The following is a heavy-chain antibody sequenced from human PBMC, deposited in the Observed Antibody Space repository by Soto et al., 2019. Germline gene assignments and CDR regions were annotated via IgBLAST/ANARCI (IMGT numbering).Heavy chain of an antibody. CDR3: ARRGSGCDDDY. CDR2: ISGSGGST. D-gene: IGHD6-19*01. Sequence: EVQLLESGGGLVQPGGSLRLSCAASGFTFSSYAMRWVRQAPGKGLEWVSAISGSGGSTYYADSVKGRFTISRDKSKNTLYLQMSSLRAEDTAVYYCARRGSGCDDDYWGQGTVVTVSS. V-gene: IGHV3-23*01. CDR1: GFTFSSYA. J-gene: IGHJ4*02.